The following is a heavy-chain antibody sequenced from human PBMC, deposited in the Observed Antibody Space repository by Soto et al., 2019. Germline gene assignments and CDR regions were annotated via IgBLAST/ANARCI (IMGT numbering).Heavy chain of an antibody. V-gene: IGHV1-46*01. CDR3: ARARIAAAGTGYISDCYDY. D-gene: IGHD6-13*01. CDR2: INPSGGST. Sequence: ASGNVSCKASGYTFTSYYMHWVRQAPGQGLEWMGIINPSGGSTSYAQKFQGRVTMTRDTSTSTVYMELSSLRSEDTAVYYCARARIAAAGTGYISDCYDYWGLETLVIVAS. J-gene: IGHJ4*02. CDR1: GYTFTSYY.